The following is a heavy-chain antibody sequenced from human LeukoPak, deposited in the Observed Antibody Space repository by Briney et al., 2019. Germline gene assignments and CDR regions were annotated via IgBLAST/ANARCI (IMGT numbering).Heavy chain of an antibody. Sequence: GGSLRLSCAASGFTFSSYAMSWVRQAPGKGQEWVSAISGSGGSTYYADSVKGRFTISRDNSKNTLYLQMNSLRAEDTAVYYCAKDFSYYYDSSGYSAMCFDYWGQGTLVTVSS. CDR3: AKDFSYYYDSSGYSAMCFDY. D-gene: IGHD3-22*01. CDR2: ISGSGGST. J-gene: IGHJ4*02. CDR1: GFTFSSYA. V-gene: IGHV3-23*01.